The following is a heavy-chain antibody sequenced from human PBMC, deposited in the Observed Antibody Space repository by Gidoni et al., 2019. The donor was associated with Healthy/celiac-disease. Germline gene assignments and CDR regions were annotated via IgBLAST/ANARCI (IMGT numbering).Heavy chain of an antibody. V-gene: IGHV3-33*01. J-gene: IGHJ3*02. D-gene: IGHD4-17*01. Sequence: QVQLVESGGGVVQPGRSLRLSCAASGFTFSSYGMHWVRQAPGKGLEWVAVIWYDGSNKYYADSVKGRFTISRDNSKNTLYLQMNSLRAEDTAVYYCARVSYGDYSMLGAFDIWGQGTMVTVSS. CDR2: IWYDGSNK. CDR3: ARVSYGDYSMLGAFDI. CDR1: GFTFSSYG.